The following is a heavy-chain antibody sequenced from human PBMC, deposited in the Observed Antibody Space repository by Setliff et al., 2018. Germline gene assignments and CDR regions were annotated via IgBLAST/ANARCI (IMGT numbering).Heavy chain of an antibody. Sequence: SETLSLTCTVSGGSISTTDYYWSWIRQPAGKGLEWIGRVYTSGTTNYNPSLKSRVTISVDTSKNQFSLKLSSVTAADTAVYYCARLDGAAAGELDYWGQGTLVTVSS. V-gene: IGHV4-61*02. D-gene: IGHD6-13*01. J-gene: IGHJ4*02. CDR2: VYTSGTT. CDR1: GGSISTTDYY. CDR3: ARLDGAAAGELDY.